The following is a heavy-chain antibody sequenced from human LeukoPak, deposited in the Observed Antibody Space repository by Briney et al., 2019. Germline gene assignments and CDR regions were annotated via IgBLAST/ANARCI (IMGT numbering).Heavy chain of an antibody. V-gene: IGHV4-34*01. CDR2: INHSGST. D-gene: IGHD3-22*01. CDR1: GGSFSGYY. CDR3: ARGQYYYDSSGYYYWFDP. Sequence: SEALSLTCADYGGSFSGYYWSWIRQPPGKGLEWIGEINHSGSTNYNPSLKSRVTISVDTSKNQFSLKLSSVTAADTAVYYCARGQYYYDSSGYYYWFDPWGQGTLVTVSS. J-gene: IGHJ5*02.